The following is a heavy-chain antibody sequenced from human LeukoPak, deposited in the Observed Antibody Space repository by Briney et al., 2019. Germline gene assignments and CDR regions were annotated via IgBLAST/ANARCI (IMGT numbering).Heavy chain of an antibody. D-gene: IGHD3-10*01. V-gene: IGHV3-21*01. CDR2: ISSSSSYI. J-gene: IGHJ4*02. CDR1: GFTFSSYS. CDR3: ARDDGAILWFGD. Sequence: PGGSLRLSCAASGFTFSSYSMNWVRQAPGKGLEWVSSISSSSSYIYYADSVKGRFTISRDNAKNSLYLQMNSLRAEDTAVYYCARDDGAILWFGDGGQGSLVTVSS.